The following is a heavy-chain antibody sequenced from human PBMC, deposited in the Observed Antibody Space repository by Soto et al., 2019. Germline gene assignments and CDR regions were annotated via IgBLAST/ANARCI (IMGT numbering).Heavy chain of an antibody. CDR1: GFTFSSYA. V-gene: IGHV3-23*01. Sequence: GGSLRLSCAASGFTFSSYAMSWVRQAPGKGLEWVSAISGSGGSTYYADSVKGRFTISRDNSKNTLYLQMNSLRAEDTAVYYCAKDLGMVRLYYYYGMDVWGQGTTVTVSS. D-gene: IGHD3-10*01. CDR3: AKDLGMVRLYYYYGMDV. J-gene: IGHJ6*02. CDR2: ISGSGGST.